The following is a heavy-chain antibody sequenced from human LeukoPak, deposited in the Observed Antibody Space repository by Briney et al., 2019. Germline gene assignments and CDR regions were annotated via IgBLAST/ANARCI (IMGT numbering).Heavy chain of an antibody. CDR1: GFTFSSYG. CDR2: IWYDGSNK. CDR3: AKGRYYDILTGIDY. Sequence: GGSLRLSCAASGFTFSSYGMHWVRQAPGKGLEWVAVIWYDGSNKYYADSVKGRFTISRDNSKNTLYLQMNSLRAEDTAVYYCAKGRYYDILTGIDYWGQGTLVTVSS. V-gene: IGHV3-30*02. J-gene: IGHJ4*02. D-gene: IGHD3-9*01.